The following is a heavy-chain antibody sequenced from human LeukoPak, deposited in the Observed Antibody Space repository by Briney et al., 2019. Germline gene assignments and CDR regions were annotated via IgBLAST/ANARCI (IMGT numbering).Heavy chain of an antibody. CDR1: GYTFTSYG. D-gene: IGHD6-13*01. CDR2: ISAYNGNT. J-gene: IGHJ3*02. CDR3: ARDYPYSSSWYGDDAFDI. Sequence: ASVKVSCKASGYTFTSYGISWVRQAPGQGLEWMGWISAYNGNTNYAQKLQGRVTMTTDTSTSTAYTELRSLRSDDTAVYYCARDYPYSSSWYGDDAFDIWGQGTMVTVSS. V-gene: IGHV1-18*01.